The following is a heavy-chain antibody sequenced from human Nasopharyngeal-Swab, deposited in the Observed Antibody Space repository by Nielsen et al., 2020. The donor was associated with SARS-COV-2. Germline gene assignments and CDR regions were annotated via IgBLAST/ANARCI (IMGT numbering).Heavy chain of an antibody. CDR1: GFTFSSYG. D-gene: IGHD2-15*01. CDR2: ISYDGSNK. V-gene: IGHV3-30*03. CDR3: ARGGYCSGGSCYSLQYFDY. Sequence: GESLKISCAASGFTFSSYGMHWVRQAPGKGLEWVAVISYDGSNKYYADSVKGRFTISRDNSKNTLYLQMGSLRAEDMAVYYCARGGYCSGGSCYSLQYFDYWGQGTLVTVSS. J-gene: IGHJ4*02.